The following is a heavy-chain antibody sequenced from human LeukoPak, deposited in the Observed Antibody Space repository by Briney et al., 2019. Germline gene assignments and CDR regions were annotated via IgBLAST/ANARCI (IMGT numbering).Heavy chain of an antibody. J-gene: IGHJ4*02. CDR3: ARGYDTSGYYCVGY. CDR2: INPNSGGT. Sequence: ASVKVSCKASGYTFTGYYMHWVRQAPGQGLEWMGRINPNSGGTNYAQKFQGRVTMTRDTSISTAYTELSRLTSDDTAVYYCARGYDTSGYYCVGYWGQGALVTVSS. V-gene: IGHV1-2*06. D-gene: IGHD3-22*01. CDR1: GYTFTGYY.